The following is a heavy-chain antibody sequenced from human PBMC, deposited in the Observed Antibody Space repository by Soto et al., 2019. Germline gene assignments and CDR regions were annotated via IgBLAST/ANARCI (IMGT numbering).Heavy chain of an antibody. CDR1: GFTFSSYW. D-gene: IGHD3-9*01. V-gene: IGHV3-7*01. J-gene: IGHJ5*02. CDR3: ARALKTYYDILTGPTNWFDP. Sequence: GGSLRLSCAASGFTFSSYWMSWVRQAPGKGLEWVANIKQDGSEKYYVDSVKGRFTISRDNAKNSLYLQMNSLRAEDTAVYYCARALKTYYDILTGPTNWFDPWGQGTLVTVSS. CDR2: IKQDGSEK.